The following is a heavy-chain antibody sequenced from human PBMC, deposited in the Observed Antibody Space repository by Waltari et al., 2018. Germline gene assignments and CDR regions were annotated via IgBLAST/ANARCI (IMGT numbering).Heavy chain of an antibody. J-gene: IGHJ3*02. CDR2: IYSGGST. CDR3: AREGDEHKGNAFDI. V-gene: IGHV3-53*02. CDR1: GFTVSSNY. Sequence: EVQLVETGGGLIQPGGSLRLSCAASGFTVSSNYMSWVRQAPGKGLEWVSVIYSGGSTYYADSVKGRFTISRDNSKNTLYLQMNSLRAEDTAVYYCAREGDEHKGNAFDIWGQGTMVTVSS. D-gene: IGHD2-21*01.